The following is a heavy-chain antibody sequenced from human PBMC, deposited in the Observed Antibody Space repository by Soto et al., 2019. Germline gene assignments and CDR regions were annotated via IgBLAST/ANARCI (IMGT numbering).Heavy chain of an antibody. Sequence: VGSLRLSCAAPGFRFDLHALHWIRQAPGEGLEWVAVMSPNGENQYYADSVKGRFTISRDTSKSTLSLQMTSLRPEDTAVYYCATGAAFYYDTSRYWGQGTLVTVSS. CDR1: GFRFDLHA. J-gene: IGHJ4*02. D-gene: IGHD3-16*01. V-gene: IGHV3-30*04. CDR2: MSPNGENQ. CDR3: ATGAAFYYDTSRY.